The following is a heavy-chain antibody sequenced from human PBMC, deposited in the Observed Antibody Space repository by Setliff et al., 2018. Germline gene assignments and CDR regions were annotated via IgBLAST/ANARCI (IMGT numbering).Heavy chain of an antibody. CDR1: GGSISSDDYY. D-gene: IGHD6-19*01. V-gene: IGHV4-30-4*01. Sequence: SETLSLTCTVSGGSISSDDYYWSWIRQPPGKGLEWIGYIYHSGSTYYNPSLKSRVTISVDTSKNQFSLKLNSVTAADMAVYYCAREQWLDPPGYYYMDVWAKGTTVTVSS. CDR2: IYHSGST. J-gene: IGHJ6*03. CDR3: AREQWLDPPGYYYMDV.